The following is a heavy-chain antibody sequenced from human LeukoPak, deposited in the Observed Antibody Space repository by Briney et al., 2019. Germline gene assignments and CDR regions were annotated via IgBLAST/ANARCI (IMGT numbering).Heavy chain of an antibody. CDR2: INPSGGST. CDR3: ATLVSGINY. D-gene: IGHD1-20*01. J-gene: IGHJ4*02. Sequence: ASVKVSCKASGYTFTSYYMHWVRQAPGQGLEWMGIINPSGGSTSYAQKFQGRVTMTRDTSTSTVYMELSSLNSDDTAVYYCATLVSGINYWGQGTLVTVSS. V-gene: IGHV1-46*03. CDR1: GYTFTSYY.